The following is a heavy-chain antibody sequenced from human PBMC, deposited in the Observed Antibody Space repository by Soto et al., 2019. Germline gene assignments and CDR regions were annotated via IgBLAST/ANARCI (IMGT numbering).Heavy chain of an antibody. CDR1: GFSVSNNY. V-gene: IGHV3-66*01. J-gene: IGHJ1*01. CDR2: IYSGGST. D-gene: IGHD2-15*01. Sequence: EVQLVESGGGLVQPGGSLRLSCAASGFSVSNNYMSWVRQAPGKGLEWVSVIYSGGSTYYADSVKGRFTIFRDNSKNTLYLQRNSVRVEDTSVYHCERGCGSPQHWGQGTLVTVSS. CDR3: ERGCGSPQH.